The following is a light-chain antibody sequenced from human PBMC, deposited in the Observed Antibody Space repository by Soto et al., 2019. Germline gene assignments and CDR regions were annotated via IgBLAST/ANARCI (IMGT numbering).Light chain of an antibody. CDR1: QCVNRW. CDR2: SAS. V-gene: IGKV1-12*01. Sequence: DIQMTPSQACVATTLGDGVTLTSVASQCVNRWLAWYQQKPGKAPKVLIYSASSLQSGVPSRFSGSGSGTDFTLTIISLQPEDFSTYYCQQANSFPLTFGGGTKVDI. J-gene: IGKJ4*01. CDR3: QQANSFPLT.